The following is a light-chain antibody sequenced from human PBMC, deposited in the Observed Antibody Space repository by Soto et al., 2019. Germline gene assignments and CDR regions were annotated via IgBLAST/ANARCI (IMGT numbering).Light chain of an antibody. CDR2: GNS. CDR3: QSYDSSLSGVV. V-gene: IGLV1-40*01. CDR1: SSNIGAGYD. J-gene: IGLJ2*01. Sequence: VLTPPPSVSGAPGQRVTISCTGSSSNIGAGYDVHWYQQLPGPAPKFLLYGNSNRPSGVPDRFSGSKSGTSASLAITGLQAEDEADYYGQSYDSSLSGVVFGGGTKLTVL.